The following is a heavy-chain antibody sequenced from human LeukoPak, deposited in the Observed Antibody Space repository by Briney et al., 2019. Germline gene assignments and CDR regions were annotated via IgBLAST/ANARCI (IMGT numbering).Heavy chain of an antibody. V-gene: IGHV3-23*01. CDR1: GFTFSTYA. Sequence: GGSLRLSCSASGFTFSTYAMSWVRQSPVKGLEWVSVISGSGGSTHYADSVKGRFTISRDNAKNSLYLQMNSLRAEDTAVYYCARDGPYGYSYGLYYFDYWGQGTLVTVSS. J-gene: IGHJ4*02. D-gene: IGHD5-18*01. CDR2: ISGSGGST. CDR3: ARDGPYGYSYGLYYFDY.